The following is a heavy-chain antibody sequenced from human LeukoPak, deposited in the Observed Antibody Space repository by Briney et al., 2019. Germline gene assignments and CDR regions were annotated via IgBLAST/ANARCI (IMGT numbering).Heavy chain of an antibody. CDR2: ISSSSSYI. CDR3: ARDSMDTAIDDY. V-gene: IGHV3-21*01. Sequence: PGGSLRLSCAASGFTFSNYNMNWVRQAPGKGLEWVSSISSSSSYIYYADSVKGRFTISRDNAKNSVYLQMNSLRAEDTAVYFCARDSMDTAIDDYWGQGTLVTVSS. J-gene: IGHJ4*02. D-gene: IGHD5-18*01. CDR1: GFTFSNYN.